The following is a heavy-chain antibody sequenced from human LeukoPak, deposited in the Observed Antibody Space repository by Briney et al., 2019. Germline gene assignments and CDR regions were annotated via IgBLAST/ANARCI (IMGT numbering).Heavy chain of an antibody. D-gene: IGHD3-10*01. J-gene: IGHJ4*02. V-gene: IGHV1-69*13. Sequence: SVKVSCKASGDTFRNNAINWVRQAPGQGLEWMGGIIPIFGTTNYAHKFQGKVTITADESTSTAYMELSSLRSEDTAVYYCVRGVADSYGQFDNWGQGTLVTVSS. CDR3: VRGVADSYGQFDN. CDR1: GDTFRNNA. CDR2: IIPIFGTT.